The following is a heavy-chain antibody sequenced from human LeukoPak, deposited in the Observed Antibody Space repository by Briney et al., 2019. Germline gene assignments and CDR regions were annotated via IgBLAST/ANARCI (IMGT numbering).Heavy chain of an antibody. D-gene: IGHD6-19*01. V-gene: IGHV1-2*02. CDR1: GYTFTGYY. CDR3: AKDLRFSSGWTFDY. CDR2: INPNSGGT. Sequence: ASVKVSCKASGYTFTGYYMHWVRQAPGQGLEWMGWINPNSGGTNYAQKFQGRVTMTRDTSISTAYMELSRLRSDDTAVYYCAKDLRFSSGWTFDYWGQGTLVTVSS. J-gene: IGHJ4*02.